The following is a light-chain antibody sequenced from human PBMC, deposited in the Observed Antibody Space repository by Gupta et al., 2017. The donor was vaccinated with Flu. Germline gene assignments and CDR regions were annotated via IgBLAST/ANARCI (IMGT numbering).Light chain of an antibody. Sequence: IVLTQSPGTLSLSPGEEATLSCRASQSVTSSYLAWYQQKLGQAPRLLIYGASSRATDTPDRFSGSGSGTDFTLTISRLEPEDFAVYYCHQYSSSPYTFGQGTKVEIK. V-gene: IGKV3-20*01. CDR2: GAS. J-gene: IGKJ2*01. CDR1: QSVTSSY. CDR3: HQYSSSPYT.